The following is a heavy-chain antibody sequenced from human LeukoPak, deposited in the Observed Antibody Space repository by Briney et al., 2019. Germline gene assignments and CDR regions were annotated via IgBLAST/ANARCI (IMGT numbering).Heavy chain of an antibody. Sequence: GASVKVSCKASGYTFTGYYMHWVRQAPGQGLEWMGWINPNSGGTNYAQKFQGRVTMTRDTSISTAYMELSRLRSDDTAVYYCASLKWIQLWENAFDIWGQGTMVTVSS. CDR2: INPNSGGT. J-gene: IGHJ3*02. CDR1: GYTFTGYY. V-gene: IGHV1-2*02. CDR3: ASLKWIQLWENAFDI. D-gene: IGHD5-18*01.